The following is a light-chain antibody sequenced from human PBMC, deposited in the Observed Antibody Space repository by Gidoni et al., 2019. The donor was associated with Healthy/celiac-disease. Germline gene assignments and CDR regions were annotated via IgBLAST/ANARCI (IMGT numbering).Light chain of an antibody. Sequence: EIVLTQSPATLSLSPGERATLSCRASQSVSSYLAWYQQEPGQAPRLLIYDASNRATGIPARFSGSGSGTDFTLTISSLEPEDFAVYYCQQRSNWPPTFXQXTRLEIK. CDR1: QSVSSY. V-gene: IGKV3-11*01. CDR2: DAS. CDR3: QQRSNWPPT. J-gene: IGKJ5*01.